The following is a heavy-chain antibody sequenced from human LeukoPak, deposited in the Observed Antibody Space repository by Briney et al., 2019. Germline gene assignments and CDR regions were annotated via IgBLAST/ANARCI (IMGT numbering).Heavy chain of an antibody. Sequence: GESLKISCQVSGYIFTHYWIGWVRQMPGKGLESMGIIYPADSDTTYSPSFQGQVTISADKSISTVYLQWSSLKASDTAMYYCANSLGYGGNPDEAFDIWGQGTMVTVSS. D-gene: IGHD4-23*01. CDR2: IYPADSDT. CDR3: ANSLGYGGNPDEAFDI. CDR1: GYIFTHYW. V-gene: IGHV5-51*01. J-gene: IGHJ3*02.